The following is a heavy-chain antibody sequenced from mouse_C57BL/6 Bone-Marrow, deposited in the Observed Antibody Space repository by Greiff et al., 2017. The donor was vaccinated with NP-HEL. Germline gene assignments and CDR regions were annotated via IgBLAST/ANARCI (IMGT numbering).Heavy chain of an antibody. D-gene: IGHD4-1*01. CDR2: IWSGGST. Sequence: QVQLQQSGPGLVQPSQSLSITCTVSGFSLTSYGVHWVRQSPGKGLEWLGVIWSGGSTDYNAAFISRLSISKDNSKSQVFFKMNSLQADDTAIYYCATTGVGAYWGQGTLVTVSA. CDR1: GFSLTSYG. V-gene: IGHV2-2*01. J-gene: IGHJ3*01. CDR3: ATTGVGAY.